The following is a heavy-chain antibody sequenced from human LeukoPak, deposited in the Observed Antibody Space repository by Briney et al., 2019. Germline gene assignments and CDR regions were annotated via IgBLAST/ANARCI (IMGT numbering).Heavy chain of an antibody. D-gene: IGHD4-17*01. V-gene: IGHV3-53*01. CDR1: GFTVSSNY. CDR2: IYSGGST. J-gene: IGHJ4*02. Sequence: GGSLRLSCAASGFTVSSNYMNWVRQAPGKGLEWVSVIYSGGSTYYSDSVKGRFTISRDNSKNTLYLQMNSLRAEDTAVYYCAREAVTRNYFDYWGQGTLVTVSS. CDR3: AREAVTRNYFDY.